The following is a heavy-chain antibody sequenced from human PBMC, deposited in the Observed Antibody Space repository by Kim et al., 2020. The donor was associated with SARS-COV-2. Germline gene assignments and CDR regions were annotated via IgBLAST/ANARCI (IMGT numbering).Heavy chain of an antibody. CDR3: VGDRDAS. CDR2: ST. Sequence: STSYADSGKGRFTISRDNSKSTLYLQMNSLRVEDTAMYYCVGDRDASWGQGTLVTVSS. V-gene: IGHV3-23*01. J-gene: IGHJ5*02.